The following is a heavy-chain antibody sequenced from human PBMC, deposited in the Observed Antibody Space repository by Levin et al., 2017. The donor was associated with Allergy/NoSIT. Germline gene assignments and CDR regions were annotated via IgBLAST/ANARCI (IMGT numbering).Heavy chain of an antibody. CDR1: GFTFNNDE. CDR2: ISGSGDSI. CDR3: ARGGSYLTNGFDY. Sequence: PGESLKISCAASGFTFNNDELNWVRQAPGKGLEWVSYISGSGDSIYYADSVKGRFTISRDNAKNSLYLQMNSLRAEDTAVYFCARGGSYLTNGFDYWGQGTLVTVSS. V-gene: IGHV3-48*03. D-gene: IGHD1-26*01. J-gene: IGHJ4*02.